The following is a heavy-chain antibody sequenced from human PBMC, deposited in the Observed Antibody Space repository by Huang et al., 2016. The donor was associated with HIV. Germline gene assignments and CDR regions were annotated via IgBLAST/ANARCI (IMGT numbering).Heavy chain of an antibody. CDR2: IIPMCGTP. CDR3: ARGQLGSYGDYDVLY. Sequence: QVQLVQSGAEVKTPGSSVKVSCKASGGTFSKYAISWVRQAPGQGLEWMGGIIPMCGTPNYARKFQGRGTITADDSTSTTYVEVSSLRSEDTALYYCARGQLGSYGDYDVLYWGQGTLVTVSS. V-gene: IGHV1-69*13. D-gene: IGHD4-17*01. J-gene: IGHJ4*02. CDR1: GGTFSKYA.